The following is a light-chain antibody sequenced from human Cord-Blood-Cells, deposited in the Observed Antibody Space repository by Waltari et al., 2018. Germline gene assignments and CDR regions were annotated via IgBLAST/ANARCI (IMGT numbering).Light chain of an antibody. Sequence: QSALTQPASVSGSPGQSITISCTGTSSDVGGYNYVSWYQQHPGKAPKLRIYDVSNRPSGSSNRFSGSKYGNTASLTISGRQDEDEADYYCSSYTSSSTVVFGGGTKLTVL. J-gene: IGLJ2*01. CDR1: SSDVGGYNY. CDR2: DVS. V-gene: IGLV2-14*01. CDR3: SSYTSSSTVV.